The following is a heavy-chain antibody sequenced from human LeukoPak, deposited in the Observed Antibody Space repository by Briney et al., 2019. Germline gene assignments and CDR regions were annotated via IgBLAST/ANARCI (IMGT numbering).Heavy chain of an antibody. V-gene: IGHV3-30-3*02. CDR1: GFTFSNYA. CDR3: AKHSLDY. J-gene: IGHJ4*02. CDR2: ISYDGSHK. D-gene: IGHD6-13*01. Sequence: GGSLRLSCAASGFTFSNYAIHWVRQAPGKGLEWVAVISYDGSHKYYADSVKGRFTISRDNSKNTLYLQMNSLRAEDTAVYYCAKHSLDYWGQGTLVTVSS.